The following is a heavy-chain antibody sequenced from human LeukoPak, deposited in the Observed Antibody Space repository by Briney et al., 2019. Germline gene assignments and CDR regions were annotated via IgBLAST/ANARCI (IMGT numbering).Heavy chain of an antibody. CDR2: IYYSGST. D-gene: IGHD6-6*01. Sequence: SETLSLTCTVSGGSISSYYWSWIRQPPGKGLEWIGYIYYSGSTYYNPSLKSRVTISVDTSKDQFSLKLSSVTAADTAVYYCARALRSLGSSSSETFDYWGQGTLVTVSS. V-gene: IGHV4-59*01. CDR3: ARALRSLGSSSSETFDY. J-gene: IGHJ4*02. CDR1: GGSISSYY.